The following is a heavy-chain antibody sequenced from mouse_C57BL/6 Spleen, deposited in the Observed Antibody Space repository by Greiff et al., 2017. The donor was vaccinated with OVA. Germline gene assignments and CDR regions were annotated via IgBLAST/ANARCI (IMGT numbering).Heavy chain of an antibody. CDR1: GFTFSDYG. D-gene: IGHD1-1*01. CDR2: ISSGSSTI. CDR3: ARGVTTVVGYWYFDV. J-gene: IGHJ1*03. V-gene: IGHV5-17*01. Sequence: DVHLVESGGGLVKPGGSLKLSCAASGFTFSDYGMHWVRQAPEKGLEWVAYISSGSSTIYYADTVKGRFTISRDNAKNTLFLQMTSLRSEDTAMYYCARGVTTVVGYWYFDVWGTGTTVTVSS.